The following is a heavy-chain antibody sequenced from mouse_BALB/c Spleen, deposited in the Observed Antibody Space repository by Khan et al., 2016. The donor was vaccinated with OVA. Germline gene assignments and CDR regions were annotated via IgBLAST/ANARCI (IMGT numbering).Heavy chain of an antibody. Sequence: QVQLQQSGAELARPGASVKMSCKASGYTFTSYTIHWIKLRPGQGLEWIGYIHPSNGYTYYNQKFQDKATLPADKSSTTAYMQLSSLTSDDSAVYNCVRYGADSRNDGRFAYWGQGTLVTVSA. V-gene: IGHV1-4*01. CDR1: GYTFTSYT. CDR3: VRYGADSRNDGRFAY. CDR2: IHPSNGYT. J-gene: IGHJ3*01. D-gene: IGHD2-14*01.